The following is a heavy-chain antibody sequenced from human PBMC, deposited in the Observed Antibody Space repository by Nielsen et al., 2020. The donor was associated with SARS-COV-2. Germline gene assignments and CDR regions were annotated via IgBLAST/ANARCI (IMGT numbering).Heavy chain of an antibody. D-gene: IGHD2-15*01. Sequence: WVRQAPGQGLEWMGWIGDYNGNTNYAQKLQGRVTMTTDTSTSTAYMEPRSLRSDDTAVYYCARGGYCSGGSCYPTQYYYYGMDVWGQGTTVTVSS. J-gene: IGHJ6*02. CDR3: ARGGYCSGGSCYPTQYYYYGMDV. CDR2: IGDYNGNT. V-gene: IGHV1-18*01.